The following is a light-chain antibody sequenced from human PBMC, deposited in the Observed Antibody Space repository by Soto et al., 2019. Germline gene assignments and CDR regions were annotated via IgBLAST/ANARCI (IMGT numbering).Light chain of an antibody. CDR2: GDS. CDR3: QQYLTSPVT. J-gene: IGKJ1*01. Sequence: EIVLTQSPGTLSLSPGERATLSCRASQRVGNAYLAWYQQKPGQAPRLLIYGDSSRATGIPDRFSGSGSGTDFTLTLSRLEPEDFAVYYCQQYLTSPVTFGQGNKVEIK. CDR1: QRVGNAY. V-gene: IGKV3-20*01.